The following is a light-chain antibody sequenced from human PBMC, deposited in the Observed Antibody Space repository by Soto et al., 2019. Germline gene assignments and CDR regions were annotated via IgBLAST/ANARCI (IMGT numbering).Light chain of an antibody. Sequence: AIQLTQSPSSLSASVGDRVTITCRASQGISSALAWYQHKPGKAPKLLIYDASSLESVAPSRFSGSGSGTDFTLTISSLQPEDFATYYCQQFNNYPLTFGGGTKVESK. J-gene: IGKJ4*01. V-gene: IGKV1D-13*01. CDR2: DAS. CDR1: QGISSA. CDR3: QQFNNYPLT.